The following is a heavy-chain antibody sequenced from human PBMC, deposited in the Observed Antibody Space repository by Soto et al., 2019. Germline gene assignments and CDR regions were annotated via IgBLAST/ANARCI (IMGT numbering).Heavy chain of an antibody. V-gene: IGHV4-59*01. CDR3: ASTPRYCSGGSCRGY. CDR1: GGSISSYY. CDR2: IYYSGST. Sequence: SETLSLTCTVSGGSISSYYWSWMRQPPGKGLEWIGYIYYSGSTNYNPSLKSRVTISVDTSKNQFSLKLSSVTAADTAVYYCASTPRYCSGGSCRGYWGQGTLVTVSS. J-gene: IGHJ4*02. D-gene: IGHD2-15*01.